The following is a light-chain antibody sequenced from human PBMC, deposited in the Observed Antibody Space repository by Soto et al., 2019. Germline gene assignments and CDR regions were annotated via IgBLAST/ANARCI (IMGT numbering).Light chain of an antibody. J-gene: IGKJ5*01. Sequence: EIVLRQSPATLSLSPGEGARLSCRASQSVNNYLYWYQQKPGQAPRLIISAASNRATGIPARFSGSGSETDFTLTITNLEPEDFAVYYCQQHRSWPPITFGQGTRLEIK. CDR2: AAS. CDR1: QSVNNY. CDR3: QQHRSWPPIT. V-gene: IGKV3-11*01.